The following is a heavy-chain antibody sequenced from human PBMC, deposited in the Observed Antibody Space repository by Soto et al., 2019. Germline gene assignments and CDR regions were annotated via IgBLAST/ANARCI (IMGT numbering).Heavy chain of an antibody. V-gene: IGHV4-39*01. Sequence: LQTLSLPCSVARGTIVNIGYCWICIRKPPGKGLEWIGSIYYSGSTYYNPSLKIRVTIAVDTSKNRISLELSFVTAADTAVYYCARHTPAISISDHWGHGTLVTVSP. D-gene: IGHD2-15*01. CDR2: IYYSGST. J-gene: IGHJ4*01. CDR1: RGTIVNIGYC. CDR3: ARHTPAISISDH.